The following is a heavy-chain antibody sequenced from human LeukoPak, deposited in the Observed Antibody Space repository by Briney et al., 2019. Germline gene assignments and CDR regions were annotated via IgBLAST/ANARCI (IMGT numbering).Heavy chain of an antibody. CDR1: GFTFSSYG. V-gene: IGHV3-33*01. Sequence: GGSLRLSCAASGFTFSSYGMHWVRQAPGKGLEWVAVIWYDGSNKYYADSVKGRFTISRDKSKNTLYLQMNSLRAEDTAVYYCARDRYSSGRQGFDYWGQGTLVTVSS. CDR3: ARDRYSSGRQGFDY. CDR2: IWYDGSNK. J-gene: IGHJ4*02. D-gene: IGHD6-19*01.